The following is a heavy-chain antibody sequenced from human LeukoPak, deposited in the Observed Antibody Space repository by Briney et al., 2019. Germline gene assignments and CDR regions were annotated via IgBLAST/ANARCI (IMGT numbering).Heavy chain of an antibody. CDR2: INPNSGGT. V-gene: IGHV1-2*06. D-gene: IGHD1-26*01. J-gene: IGHJ4*02. CDR3: ARGTIVGAYFDY. Sequence: GASVKVSCKASGYTFTGYYMHWVRQAPGEGLEWMGRINPNSGGTNYAQKFQGRVTMTRDTSISTAYMELSRLRSDDTAVYYCARGTIVGAYFDYWGQGTLVTVSS. CDR1: GYTFTGYY.